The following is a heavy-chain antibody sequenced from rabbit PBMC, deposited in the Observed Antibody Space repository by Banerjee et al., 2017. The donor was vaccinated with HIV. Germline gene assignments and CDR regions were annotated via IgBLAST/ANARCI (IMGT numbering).Heavy chain of an antibody. CDR3: AREYTTGWGHFNL. V-gene: IGHV1S45*01. J-gene: IGHJ4*01. Sequence: QEQLVESGGGLVQPEGSLTLTCTASGFSFSSSYYMCWVRQAPGKGLEWIACINTSSGNTVYASWAKGRFTISKTSSTTVTLQMTSLTAADTATYFCAREYTTGWGHFNLWGPGTLVTVS. D-gene: IGHD4-1*01. CDR1: GFSFSSSYY. CDR2: INTSSGNT.